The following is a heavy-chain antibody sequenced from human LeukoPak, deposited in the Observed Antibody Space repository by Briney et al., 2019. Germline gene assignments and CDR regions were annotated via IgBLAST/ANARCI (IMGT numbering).Heavy chain of an antibody. D-gene: IGHD1-26*01. J-gene: IGHJ4*02. CDR1: GGSISSGGYY. CDR3: ARTGAAPLGY. Sequence: SETLSLTCTVSGGSISSGGYYWSWIRQPPGKGLEWIGYIYHSGSTYYNPSLKSRVTISVDRSKNQFSLKLSSVTAADTAVYYCARTGAAPLGYWGQGTLVTVSS. V-gene: IGHV4-30-2*01. CDR2: IYHSGST.